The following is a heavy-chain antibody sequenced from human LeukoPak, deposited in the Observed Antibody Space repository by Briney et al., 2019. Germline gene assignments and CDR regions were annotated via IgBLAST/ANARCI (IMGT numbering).Heavy chain of an antibody. CDR3: ATGVSILTGYLNYMDV. CDR2: ISSSGSTI. CDR1: GFTFSDYY. D-gene: IGHD3-9*01. Sequence: GGSLRLSCAASGFTFSDYYMSWIRQAPGKGLEWVSYISSSGSTIYYADSVKGRFAISRDNAKNSLYLQMNSLRAEDTAVYYCATGVSILTGYLNYMDVWGKGTTVTVSS. J-gene: IGHJ6*03. V-gene: IGHV3-11*04.